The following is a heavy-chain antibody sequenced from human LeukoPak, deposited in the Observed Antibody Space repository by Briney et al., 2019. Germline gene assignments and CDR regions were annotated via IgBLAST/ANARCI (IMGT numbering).Heavy chain of an antibody. CDR2: ISFSGTYI. CDR1: GFSFSSYS. J-gene: IGHJ4*02. Sequence: GGSLRLSCAASGFSFSSYSMNWVRQAPGKGLDWVSSISFSGTYIYYADSLKGRITISRDNARRSLFLQMNSLRAEDTAVYYCARRASTERGHSYGLDYWGQGTLVTVSS. D-gene: IGHD5-18*01. CDR3: ARRASTERGHSYGLDY. V-gene: IGHV3-21*01.